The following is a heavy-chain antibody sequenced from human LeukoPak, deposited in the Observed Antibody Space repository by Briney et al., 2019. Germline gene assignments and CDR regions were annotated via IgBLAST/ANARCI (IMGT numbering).Heavy chain of an antibody. CDR1: GGSISSDY. D-gene: IGHD6-13*01. J-gene: IGHJ4*02. V-gene: IGHV4-59*01. CDR2: IYYSGST. Sequence: SESLSLTCTVSGGSISSDYWSWIRQPPGKGLEWIGYIYYSGSTSYNPSLKSRVTISVDTSKNQFSLNLRSVNAADTAVYYCARDAYSSSWYDYWGQGTLVTVSS. CDR3: ARDAYSSSWYDY.